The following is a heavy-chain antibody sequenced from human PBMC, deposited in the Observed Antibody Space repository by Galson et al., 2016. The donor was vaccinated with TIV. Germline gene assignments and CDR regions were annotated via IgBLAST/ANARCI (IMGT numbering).Heavy chain of an antibody. Sequence: SLRLSCAASGFTFDEYAMHWVRQLPGKGLEWVSGITRNSGSIGYADSVKGRFTISRDNGKTSLFLQMDSLRPEDTALYYCEKANIYLSTVVADGAFDLWGQGTMVTVSS. CDR3: EKANIYLSTVVADGAFDL. V-gene: IGHV3-9*01. J-gene: IGHJ3*01. D-gene: IGHD4-23*01. CDR2: ITRNSGSI. CDR1: GFTFDEYA.